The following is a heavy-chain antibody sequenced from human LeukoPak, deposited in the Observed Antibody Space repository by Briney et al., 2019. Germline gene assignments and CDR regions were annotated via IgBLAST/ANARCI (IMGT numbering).Heavy chain of an antibody. D-gene: IGHD6-19*01. V-gene: IGHV5-51*01. CDR3: ARLEAGPGISYYYGMDV. J-gene: IGHJ6*02. Sequence: GESLEISCKGSGYIFTNYWIGWVRQMPGKGLEWMGIIYPGDSDTKYTPAFQGQVTFSIDNSTSSAYLRWSSLKASDTAIYYCARLEAGPGISYYYGMDVWGQGTTVTVSS. CDR1: GYIFTNYW. CDR2: IYPGDSDT.